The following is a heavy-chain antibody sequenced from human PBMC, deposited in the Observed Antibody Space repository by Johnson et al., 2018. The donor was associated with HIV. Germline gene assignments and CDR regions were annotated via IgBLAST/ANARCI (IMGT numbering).Heavy chain of an antibody. CDR3: VKDIYLYQGGGFDL. Sequence: VQLVESGGGLVQPGGSLRLSCAASGFTVSSNYMSWVRQAPGTGLEWVSVIYSGGTTYYADPVQGRFTISRDNAKNSLYLQMNSLRPEDTALYYCVKDIYLYQGGGFDLWGQGTMVTVSS. CDR1: GFTVSSNY. V-gene: IGHV3-53*04. CDR2: IYSGGTT. J-gene: IGHJ3*01. D-gene: IGHD2-15*01.